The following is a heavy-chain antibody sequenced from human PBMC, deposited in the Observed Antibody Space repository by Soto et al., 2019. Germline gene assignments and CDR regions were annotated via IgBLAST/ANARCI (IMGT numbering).Heavy chain of an antibody. Sequence: GESLKISCEGSGYSFTTYWIGWVRQMPGKGLEWMVIIFPGDSDTKYSPSFQGQVTISADKSISTAYLQWSSLKASDTAMYYCARRDASAGLRNYYGMDVWGQGTTVTVSS. D-gene: IGHD6-13*01. CDR1: GYSFTTYW. V-gene: IGHV5-51*01. CDR2: IFPGDSDT. J-gene: IGHJ6*02. CDR3: ARRDASAGLRNYYGMDV.